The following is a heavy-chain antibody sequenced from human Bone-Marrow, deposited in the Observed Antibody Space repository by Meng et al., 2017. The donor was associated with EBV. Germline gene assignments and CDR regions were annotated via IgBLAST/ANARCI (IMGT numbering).Heavy chain of an antibody. CDR1: GGSFSGYY. CDR2: INHTGNT. Sequence: QVPRQHWGAGLLQPSETLSLPRAVYGGSFSGYYWTWIRQPPGKGLEWIGEINHTGNTNYNPSLKSRVTISVDRSKNQFSLKMKSVTAADTAVYYCARGLVGATTGLIDYWGQRALVTVSS. V-gene: IGHV4-34*01. J-gene: IGHJ4*02. D-gene: IGHD1-26*01. CDR3: ARGLVGATTGLIDY.